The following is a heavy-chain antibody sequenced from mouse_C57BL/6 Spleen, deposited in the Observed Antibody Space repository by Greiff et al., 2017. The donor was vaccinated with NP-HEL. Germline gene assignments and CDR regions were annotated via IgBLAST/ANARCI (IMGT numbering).Heavy chain of an antibody. CDR3: ARLGWWYDY. CDR1: GYTFTSYW. Sequence: QVQLQQPGAELVRPGSSVKLSCKASGYTFTSYWMDWVKQRPGQGLEWIGNIYPSDSETHYNQKFKDKATLTVDKSSSTAYMQLSSLTSEDSAVCYCARLGWWYDYWGQGTTLTVSS. V-gene: IGHV1-61*01. CDR2: IYPSDSET. D-gene: IGHD1-1*02. J-gene: IGHJ2*01.